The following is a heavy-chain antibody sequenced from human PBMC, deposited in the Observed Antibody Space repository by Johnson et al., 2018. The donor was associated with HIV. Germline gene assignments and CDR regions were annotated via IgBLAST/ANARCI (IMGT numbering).Heavy chain of an antibody. CDR2: IYSGGST. CDR1: GFTVSSNY. CDR3: ARDRAWNYEGAFDI. J-gene: IGHJ3*02. Sequence: VQLVESGGGLIQPGGSLRLSCAASGFTVSSNYMSWVRQAPGKGLEWVSVIYSGGSTYYADSVKGRFTISRDNSKNTLYLQMNSLGAEDTAVYYCARDRAWNYEGAFDIWGQGTMVTVSS. V-gene: IGHV3-53*01. D-gene: IGHD1-7*01.